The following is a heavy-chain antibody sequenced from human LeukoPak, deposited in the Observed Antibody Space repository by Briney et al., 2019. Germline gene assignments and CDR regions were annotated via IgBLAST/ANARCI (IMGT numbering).Heavy chain of an antibody. CDR3: ARHWYYDNSGFSW. Sequence: PGGSLRLSCAASGFTFSSYSMSWVRQAPGKGLEWVSSISSSGSTIYYADSLKGRFTISRDNAKNSLYLQMNSLRAEDTAVYYCARHWYYDNSGFSWWGQGTLVTVSS. V-gene: IGHV3-48*04. J-gene: IGHJ4*02. CDR1: GFTFSSYS. D-gene: IGHD3-22*01. CDR2: ISSSGSTI.